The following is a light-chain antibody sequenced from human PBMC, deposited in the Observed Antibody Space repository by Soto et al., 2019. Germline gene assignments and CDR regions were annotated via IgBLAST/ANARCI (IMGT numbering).Light chain of an antibody. CDR1: QSVSGTY. Sequence: EFVLTQSPGTLSLSPWERATLSCRASQSVSGTYLAWYQQKPGQAPRLLIYSASTRATGIPDRFSGSGSGTDFTLTISRLEPEDFAVYYCQQYGSSFRYTFGQGTKLQIK. J-gene: IGKJ2*01. V-gene: IGKV3-20*01. CDR3: QQYGSSFRYT. CDR2: SAS.